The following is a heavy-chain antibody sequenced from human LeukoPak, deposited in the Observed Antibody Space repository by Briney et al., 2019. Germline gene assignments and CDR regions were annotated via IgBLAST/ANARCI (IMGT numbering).Heavy chain of an antibody. V-gene: IGHV3-7*03. CDR2: IKQDGSEK. Sequence: GGSLRLSCAASGFTFSSYWMSWVRQAPGKGLEWVANIKQDGSEKYYVDSVKGRFTISRDNAKNSLNLQMNSLRAEDTAVYFCARKALGYRLGYGDYWGQGTLVTVSS. D-gene: IGHD5-12*01. CDR3: ARKALGYRLGYGDY. CDR1: GFTFSSYW. J-gene: IGHJ4*02.